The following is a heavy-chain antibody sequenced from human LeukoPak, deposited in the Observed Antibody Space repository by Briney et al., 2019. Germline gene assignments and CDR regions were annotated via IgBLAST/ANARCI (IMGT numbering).Heavy chain of an antibody. V-gene: IGHV3-21*01. J-gene: IGHJ4*02. CDR3: ARNNYYDSSGYDY. D-gene: IGHD3-22*01. CDR2: ISDDSSHI. Sequence: GGSLRLSCAVSGFTFSAYSMNWVRQAPGKGLEWISSISDDSSHIYYADSVKGRFAISRDNAKNSVYLQMNSLRAEDTAVYYCARNNYYDSSGYDYWGQGTLVAVSS. CDR1: GFTFSAYS.